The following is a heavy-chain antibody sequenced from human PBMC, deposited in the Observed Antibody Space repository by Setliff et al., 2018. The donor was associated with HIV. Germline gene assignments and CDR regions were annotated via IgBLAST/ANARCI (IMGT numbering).Heavy chain of an antibody. CDR2: IYPYDSDT. D-gene: IGHD3-3*01. CDR1: GYSFTTYW. CDR3: ARRPYYDSWSGHQAFDI. V-gene: IGHV5-51*06. J-gene: IGHJ3*02. Sequence: KVSCKGSGYSFTTYWIGWVRQMPGKGLEWMGIIYPYDSDTRYSPSFQGQVIISADKSISTAYVQWSGLKASDTAMYYCARRPYYDSWSGHQAFDIWGQGTMVTVSS.